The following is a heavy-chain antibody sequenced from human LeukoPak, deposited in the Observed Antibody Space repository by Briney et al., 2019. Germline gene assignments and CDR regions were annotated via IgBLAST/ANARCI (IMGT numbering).Heavy chain of an antibody. CDR3: ARGYSYGDY. CDR2: ISTSSGYT. CDR1: GFTFSDYY. D-gene: IGHD5-18*01. J-gene: IGHJ4*02. Sequence: RAGGSLRLSCAASGFTFSDYYMTWIRQAPGKGLECVSYISTSSGYTNYADSVKGRFTISRDNAKNSLYLQMNSLRAEDTAMYYCARGYSYGDYWGQGTLVTVSS. V-gene: IGHV3-11*06.